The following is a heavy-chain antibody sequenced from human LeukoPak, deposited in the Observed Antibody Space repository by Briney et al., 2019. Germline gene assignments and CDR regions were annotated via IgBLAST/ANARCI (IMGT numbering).Heavy chain of an antibody. CDR1: DFPVSSIY. D-gene: IGHD3-22*01. CDR3: ASASRYYDSRGYYHPYFDN. J-gene: IGHJ4*02. CDR2: IYKSDTT. V-gene: IGHV3-53*01. Sequence: PGGSLRLPLAASDFPVSSIYMKWVPQAPGKGLGGVSLIYKSDTTYSADSVKDRFTISRDNSKNTLYLQMNSLRAEDTAVYYCASASRYYDSRGYYHPYFDNWGQGTLVTVSS.